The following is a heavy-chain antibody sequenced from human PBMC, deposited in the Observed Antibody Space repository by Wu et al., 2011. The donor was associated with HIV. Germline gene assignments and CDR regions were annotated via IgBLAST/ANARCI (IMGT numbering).Heavy chain of an antibody. D-gene: IGHD3-22*01. V-gene: IGHV1-69*18. CDR3: AREFGGYYPQYYYYYMDV. CDR2: IIPIFGTA. J-gene: IGHJ6*03. Sequence: QVQLVQSGAEVKKPGASVKVSCKASGYTFTSYDINRVRQATGQGLEWMGRIIPIFGTANYAQKFQGRVTITADESTSTAYMELSSLRSEDTAVYYCAREFGGYYPQYYYYYMDVWGKGTTVTVSS. CDR1: GYTFTSYD.